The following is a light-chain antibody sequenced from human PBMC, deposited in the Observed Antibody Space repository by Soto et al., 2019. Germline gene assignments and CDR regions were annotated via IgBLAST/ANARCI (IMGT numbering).Light chain of an antibody. V-gene: IGLV1-40*01. CDR3: HSYDSRLSASV. Sequence: QSVLTQPPSVSGAPGQRVTISCTGSDSNIGAGYDVHWYQQLPGSAPKLLIFGNNDRPSGVPDRFSGSNSGTSASLAITGLQAEDEADYYCHSYDSRLSASVFGGGTQLTVL. CDR2: GNN. CDR1: DSNIGAGYD. J-gene: IGLJ3*02.